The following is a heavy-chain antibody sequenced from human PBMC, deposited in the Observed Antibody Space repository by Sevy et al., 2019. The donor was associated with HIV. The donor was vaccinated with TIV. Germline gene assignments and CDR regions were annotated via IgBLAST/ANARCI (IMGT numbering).Heavy chain of an antibody. CDR2: CSWDGGST. CDR1: GFTFDDYA. CDR3: AKPYRIAVAGDYYYSGMDV. D-gene: IGHD6-13*01. J-gene: IGHJ6*02. Sequence: GGSLRLSCAVSGFTFDDYAMHWVRQAPGKGLEWVSHCSWDGGSTYYADSVKGRFTISGDNSKNSLYLQMNSLRAEDTALYYCAKPYRIAVAGDYYYSGMDVWGQGTTVTVSS. V-gene: IGHV3-43D*03.